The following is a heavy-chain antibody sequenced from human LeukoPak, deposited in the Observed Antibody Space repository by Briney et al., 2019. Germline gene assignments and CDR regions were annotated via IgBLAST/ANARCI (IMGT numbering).Heavy chain of an antibody. CDR2: INPSGGST. J-gene: IGHJ3*02. Sequence: EASVKVSCKASGYTFTSYYMHWVRQAPGQGLEWMGIINPSGGSTSYAQKFQGRVTMTRDTSTSTVYMELSSLRSEDTAVYYCARGRIAVAAKDALDIWGQGTMVTVSS. D-gene: IGHD6-19*01. V-gene: IGHV1-46*01. CDR3: ARGRIAVAAKDALDI. CDR1: GYTFTSYY.